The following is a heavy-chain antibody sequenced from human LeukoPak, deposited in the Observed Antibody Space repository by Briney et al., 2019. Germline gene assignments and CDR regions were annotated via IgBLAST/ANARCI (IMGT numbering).Heavy chain of an antibody. J-gene: IGHJ6*03. Sequence: SETLSLTCAVYGGSFSGYYWSWIRQPPGKGLEWIGEINHSGSTNYNPSLKSRVTISVDTSKNQFSLKLSSVTAADTAVYYCARLGGEYGSGSYYNYYYMDVWGKGTTVTVSS. V-gene: IGHV4-34*01. D-gene: IGHD3-10*01. CDR2: INHSGST. CDR1: GGSFSGYY. CDR3: ARLGGEYGSGSYYNYYYMDV.